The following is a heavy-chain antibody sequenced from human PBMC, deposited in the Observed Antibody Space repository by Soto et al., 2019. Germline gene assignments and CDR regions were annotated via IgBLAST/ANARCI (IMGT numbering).Heavy chain of an antibody. J-gene: IGHJ6*02. CDR3: ARGLSNGVIDV. Sequence: SETLSLTCTVSGGSISSGDYYWSWIRPPPGKGLEWIGYIYYSGSTYYNPSLKSRVSISVDTSKNHFSLNLNSMTTADTALYYCARGLSNGVIDVWGQGTTVTVSS. CDR1: GGSISSGDYY. V-gene: IGHV4-30-4*02. CDR2: IYYSGST. D-gene: IGHD2-8*01.